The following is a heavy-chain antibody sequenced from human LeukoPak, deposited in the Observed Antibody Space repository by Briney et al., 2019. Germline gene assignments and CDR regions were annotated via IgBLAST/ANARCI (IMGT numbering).Heavy chain of an antibody. CDR1: GGSISSYY. D-gene: IGHD2-2*01. CDR3: ARAIGYCSSTSCYPYYFDY. J-gene: IGHJ4*02. CDR2: IYTSGST. Sequence: SETLSLTCTASGGSISSYYWSWIRQPAGKGLEWIGRIYTSGSTNYNPSLKSRVTMSVDTSKNQFSLKLSSVTAADTAVYYCARAIGYCSSTSCYPYYFDYWGQGTLVTVSS. V-gene: IGHV4-4*07.